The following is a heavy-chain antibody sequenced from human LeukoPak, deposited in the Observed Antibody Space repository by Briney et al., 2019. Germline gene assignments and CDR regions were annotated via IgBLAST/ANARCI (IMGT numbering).Heavy chain of an antibody. CDR3: AIYAGSYTWFDP. CDR2: IYYSGSA. D-gene: IGHD3-10*01. J-gene: IGHJ5*02. V-gene: IGHV4-59*01. Sequence: SETLSLTCTVSGGSISSYYWSWIRQPPGKGLEWVGYIYYSGSANYSPSLKSRVTISVDTSKNQFSLKLSSVTAADTALYYCAIYAGSYTWFDPWGQGTLVTVSS. CDR1: GGSISSYY.